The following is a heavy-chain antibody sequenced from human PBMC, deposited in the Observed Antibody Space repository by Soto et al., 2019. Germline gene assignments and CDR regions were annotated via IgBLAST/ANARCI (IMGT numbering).Heavy chain of an antibody. CDR3: ARHLSYYYYGMDV. Sequence: PGESLKISCKVSGYSFTSYWISWVRQMPGKGLEWMGRIDPSDSYTSYSPSFQGHVTISADKSISTAYLQWSSLKASDTAMYYCARHLSYYYYGMDVWGQGTTVTVSS. CDR1: GYSFTSYW. V-gene: IGHV5-10-1*01. CDR2: IDPSDSYT. J-gene: IGHJ6*02.